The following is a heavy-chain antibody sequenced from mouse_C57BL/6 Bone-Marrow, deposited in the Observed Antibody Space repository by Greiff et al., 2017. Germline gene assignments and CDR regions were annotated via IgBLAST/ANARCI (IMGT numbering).Heavy chain of an antibody. CDR1: GFNIKDDY. V-gene: IGHV14-4*01. CDR3: TRIAY. J-gene: IGHJ3*01. Sequence: EVKLMESGAELVRPGASVKLSCTASGFNIKDDYMHWVKQRPGQGLEWIGWIDPENGDTEYASKFQGKATITVDTSYNTAYLQLSSLTSEDTAVYYCTRIAYWGQGTLVTVSA. CDR2: IDPENGDT.